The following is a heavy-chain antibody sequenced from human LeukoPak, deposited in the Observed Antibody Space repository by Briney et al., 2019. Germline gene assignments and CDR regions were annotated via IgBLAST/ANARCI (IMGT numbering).Heavy chain of an antibody. CDR3: ARAHGDYAGGGY. CDR1: GYTFTSYY. D-gene: IGHD4-17*01. J-gene: IGHJ4*02. Sequence: ASVKVSCKASGYTFTSYYMHWVRQAPGQGREWMGIINPSGGSTSYAQKFQGRVTMTRDTSTSTLYMELSSLRSEDTAVYYCARAHGDYAGGGYWGQGTLVTVSS. CDR2: INPSGGST. V-gene: IGHV1-46*03.